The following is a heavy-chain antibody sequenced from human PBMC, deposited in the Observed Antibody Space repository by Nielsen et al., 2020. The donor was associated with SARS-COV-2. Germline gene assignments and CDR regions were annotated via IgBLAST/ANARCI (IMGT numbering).Heavy chain of an antibody. J-gene: IGHJ4*02. CDR3: ARDGSLKKQWLVNY. V-gene: IGHV3-21*04. Sequence: GESLKISCAASGFTFSSYSMNWVRQAPGKGLEWVSSISSSSSYIYYADSVKGRFTISRDNAKNSLYLQMNSLRAEDTAVYYCARDGSLKKQWLVNYWGQGTLVTVSS. CDR2: ISSSSSYI. D-gene: IGHD6-19*01. CDR1: GFTFSSYS.